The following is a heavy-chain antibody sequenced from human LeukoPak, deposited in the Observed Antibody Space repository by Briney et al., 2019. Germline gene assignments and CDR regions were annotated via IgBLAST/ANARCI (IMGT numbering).Heavy chain of an antibody. CDR3: ASQVVPAAAKNFDY. CDR2: ISSSSHYI. J-gene: IGHJ4*02. V-gene: IGHV3-21*01. Sequence: GGSLRLSCAASGFTFSSSSMNWVRQAPGKGLEWVSSISSSSHYIYYADSLKGRFTISRDNAKNTLYLQMNSLRAEDTAVYYCASQVVPAAAKNFDYWGQGTLVTVSS. CDR1: GFTFSSSS. D-gene: IGHD2-2*01.